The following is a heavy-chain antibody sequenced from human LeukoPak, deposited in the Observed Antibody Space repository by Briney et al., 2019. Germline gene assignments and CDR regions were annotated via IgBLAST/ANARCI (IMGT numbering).Heavy chain of an antibody. V-gene: IGHV1-69*05. J-gene: IGHJ4*02. CDR3: ATPGKGGYSYGYDNDY. CDR1: GGTFSSYA. Sequence: SVKVSCKASGGTFSSYANSWVRQAPGQGLEWMGRIIPIFGTANYAQKFQGRVTITTDESTTTAYMELSSLRSEDTAVYYCATPGKGGYSYGYDNDYWGQGTPVTVSS. D-gene: IGHD5-18*01. CDR2: IIPIFGTA.